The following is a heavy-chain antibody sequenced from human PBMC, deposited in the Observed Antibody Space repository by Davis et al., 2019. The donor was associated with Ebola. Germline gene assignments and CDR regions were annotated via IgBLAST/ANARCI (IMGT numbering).Heavy chain of an antibody. CDR2: ISYDGSNK. V-gene: IGHV3-30-3*01. CDR3: ARGGELRYFDWTRTPLGY. D-gene: IGHD3-9*01. J-gene: IGHJ4*02. CDR1: GFTFSSYA. Sequence: GESLKISCAASGFTFSSYAMHWVRQAPGKGLEWVAVISYDGSNKYYADSVKGRFTISRDNSKNTLYLQMNSLRAEDTAVYYCARGGELRYFDWTRTPLGYWGQGTLVTVSS.